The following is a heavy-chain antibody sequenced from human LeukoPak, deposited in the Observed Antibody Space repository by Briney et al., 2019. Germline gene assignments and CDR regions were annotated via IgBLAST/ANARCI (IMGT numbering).Heavy chain of an antibody. CDR2: IRYDGSNK. J-gene: IGHJ4*02. CDR1: GFTFSSYG. Sequence: PGGSLRLSCAASGFTFSSYGMHWVRQAPGKGLEWVAFIRYDGSNKYYADSVKGRFTISRENSKNTLYLQMNSLRAEDTAVYYCAKTGRVLRFLEWLDYWGQGTLVTVSS. V-gene: IGHV3-30*02. CDR3: AKTGRVLRFLEWLDY. D-gene: IGHD3-3*01.